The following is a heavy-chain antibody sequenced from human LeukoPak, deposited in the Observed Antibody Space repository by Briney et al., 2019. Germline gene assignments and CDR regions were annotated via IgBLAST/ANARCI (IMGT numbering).Heavy chain of an antibody. Sequence: GGSLTLSCVASGLIFSKSWMTWVRQAPGKGLEWVANIKEDGSEKYYVDSVKGRFTISRDNAKNLLYLQMNSQRAEDTAVYYCAKYINAVDCWGQGTLVTVSS. CDR3: AKYINAVDC. CDR1: GLIFSKSW. CDR2: IKEDGSEK. D-gene: IGHD2/OR15-2a*01. J-gene: IGHJ4*02. V-gene: IGHV3-7*01.